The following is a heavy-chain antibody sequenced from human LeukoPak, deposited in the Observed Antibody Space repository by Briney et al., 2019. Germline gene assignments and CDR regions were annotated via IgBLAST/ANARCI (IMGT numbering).Heavy chain of an antibody. Sequence: PSETLSLTCTVSGGSTSSSSYYWGWIRQPLGKGLEWIGNIYYTGRTYYNPSLKSRVTISVDTSKNQFSLKLSSVGAADTAVYYCARLYYYDSSGPPLWGQGTLVTVSS. V-gene: IGHV4-39*01. CDR1: GGSTSSSSYY. D-gene: IGHD3-22*01. CDR2: IYYTGRT. CDR3: ARLYYYDSSGPPL. J-gene: IGHJ4*02.